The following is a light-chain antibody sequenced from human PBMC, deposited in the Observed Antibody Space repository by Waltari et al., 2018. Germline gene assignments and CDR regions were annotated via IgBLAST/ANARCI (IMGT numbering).Light chain of an antibody. CDR1: NSKSGSNT. V-gene: IGLV1-44*01. Sequence: HSVMTQPPSASGTPGQRVTIPCPGRNSKSGSNTVNWYQQLPGAPTKLNIYYINDRPSGVRDRFSGSKSGTSASLAISGLQSEDESDYYCEAWDDSLNGQVFGGGTKLTVL. CDR2: YIN. J-gene: IGLJ3*02. CDR3: EAWDDSLNGQV.